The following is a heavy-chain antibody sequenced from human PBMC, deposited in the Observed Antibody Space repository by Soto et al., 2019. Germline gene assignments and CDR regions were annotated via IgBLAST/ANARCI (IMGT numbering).Heavy chain of an antibody. J-gene: IGHJ6*03. Sequence: GASVKVSCKASGYTFTGYYMHWVRQAPGQGLEWMGWINPNSGGTNYAQKFQGWVTMTRDTSISTAYMELSRLRSDDTAVYYCARDKNYGDYGNSPPDYYYYYMDVWGKGTTVTVSS. D-gene: IGHD4-17*01. CDR1: GYTFTGYY. CDR3: ARDKNYGDYGNSPPDYYYYYMDV. V-gene: IGHV1-2*04. CDR2: INPNSGGT.